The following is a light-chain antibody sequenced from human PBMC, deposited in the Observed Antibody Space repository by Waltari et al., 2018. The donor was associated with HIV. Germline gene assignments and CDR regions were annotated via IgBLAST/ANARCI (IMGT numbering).Light chain of an antibody. CDR1: SSNIGAGYD. V-gene: IGLV1-40*01. J-gene: IGLJ2*01. CDR3: QALYSGRRGVV. CDR2: GYI. Sequence: QSVLTQPPSVSGAPGQGLTISCPGSSSNIGAGYDVHWYQQLPGTAPKFLIFGYIKRPSGVPDRCSRTKSATPAPLAITGLQADDEADYCFQALYSGRRGVVFGGETKLTVL.